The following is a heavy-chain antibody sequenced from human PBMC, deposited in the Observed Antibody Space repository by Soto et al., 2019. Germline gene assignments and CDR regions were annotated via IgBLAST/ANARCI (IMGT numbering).Heavy chain of an antibody. J-gene: IGHJ6*02. CDR1: GFTFSSYA. CDR3: AKRGLGPSIAARLYGMDV. Sequence: GGSLRLSCAASGFTFSSYAMSWVRQAPGKGLEWVSGISGSGDSTYYADSVKGRFTISRDNSKNTLYLQMNSLRAEDTAVYYCAKRGLGPSIAARLYGMDVWGQGTTVTVSS. D-gene: IGHD6-6*01. CDR2: ISGSGDST. V-gene: IGHV3-23*01.